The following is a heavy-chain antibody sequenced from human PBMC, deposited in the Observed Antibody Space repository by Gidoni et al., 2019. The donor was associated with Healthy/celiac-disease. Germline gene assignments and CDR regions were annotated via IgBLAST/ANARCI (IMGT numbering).Heavy chain of an antibody. Sequence: EVQLVESGGGLVKPGGSLRLSCAASGFTFSSYSRNWVRKAPGKGLEWVSSISSSSSYLYYADSVKGRFTISRDNAKNSLYLQMNSLRAEDTAVYYCARPNLGYCSGGSCYGDYYYYGMDVWGQGTTVTVSS. CDR1: GFTFSSYS. CDR2: ISSSSSYL. CDR3: ARPNLGYCSGGSCYGDYYYYGMDV. D-gene: IGHD2-15*01. J-gene: IGHJ6*02. V-gene: IGHV3-21*01.